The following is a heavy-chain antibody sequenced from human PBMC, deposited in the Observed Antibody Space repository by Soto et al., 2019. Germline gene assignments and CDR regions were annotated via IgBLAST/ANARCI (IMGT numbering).Heavy chain of an antibody. Sequence: SETLSLTCTVSGGSISSYYWSWIRQPPGKGLEWIGYIYYSGSTNYNPSLKSRVTISVDTSKNQFSLKLSSVTAADTAVYYCARLTRYCSSTSCYADAFDIWGQGTMVTVSS. CDR2: IYYSGST. V-gene: IGHV4-59*01. CDR3: ARLTRYCSSTSCYADAFDI. D-gene: IGHD2-2*01. J-gene: IGHJ3*02. CDR1: GGSISSYY.